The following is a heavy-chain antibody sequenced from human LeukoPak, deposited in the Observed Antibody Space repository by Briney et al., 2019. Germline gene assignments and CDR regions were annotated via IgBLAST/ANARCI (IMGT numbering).Heavy chain of an antibody. CDR2: INPNSGGT. CDR1: GYTFTGYY. Sequence: ASVKVSCKASGYTFTGYYMHRVRQAPGQGLEWMGWINPNSGGTNYAQKFQGRVTMTRDTSISTAYMELSRLRSDDTAVYYCARDYDILTGSDNWFDPWGQGTLVTVSS. J-gene: IGHJ5*02. V-gene: IGHV1-2*02. CDR3: ARDYDILTGSDNWFDP. D-gene: IGHD3-9*01.